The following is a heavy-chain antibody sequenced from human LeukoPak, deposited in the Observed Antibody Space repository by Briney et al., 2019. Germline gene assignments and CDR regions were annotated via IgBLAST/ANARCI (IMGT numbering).Heavy chain of an antibody. D-gene: IGHD4-17*01. CDR2: IKSKTDGGTT. V-gene: IGHV3-15*01. J-gene: IGHJ4*02. CDR1: GFTFSNAW. CDR3: TTGVNYADSPFHY. Sequence: GGSLRLSCAASGFTFSNAWMSWVRQAPGKGLEWVGRIKSKTDGGTTDYAAPVKGRFTISRDDSKNTLYLQMNSLKTEDTAVYYCTTGVNYADSPFHYWGQGTLVTVSS.